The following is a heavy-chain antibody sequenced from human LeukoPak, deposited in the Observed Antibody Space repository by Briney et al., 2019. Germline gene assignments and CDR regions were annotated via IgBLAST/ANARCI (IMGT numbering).Heavy chain of an antibody. CDR2: ISSSGGST. D-gene: IGHD6-13*01. CDR3: AKARVGEAGASDY. CDR1: GFTFSSYA. J-gene: IGHJ4*02. V-gene: IGHV3-23*01. Sequence: GGSLRLSCAASGFTFSSYAMSWVRQSPGRGLEWVSTISSSGGSTYYADSVKGRFTISRDNSKNTLYLQMNSLRAEDTAVYYCAKARVGEAGASDYWGQGTLVTVSS.